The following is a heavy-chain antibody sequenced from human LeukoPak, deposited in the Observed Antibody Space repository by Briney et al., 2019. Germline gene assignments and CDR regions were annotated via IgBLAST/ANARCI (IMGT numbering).Heavy chain of an antibody. CDR1: GFTFSSYG. J-gene: IGHJ4*02. V-gene: IGHV3-33*01. CDR3: AVGGSSSDFDY. Sequence: GRSLRLSCAASGFTFSSYGMHWVRQAPGKGLEWVAVIWYDGSNKYYADSVKGRFTIPRDNSKNTLYLQMNSLRAEDTAVYYCAVGGSSSDFDYWGQGTLVTVSS. D-gene: IGHD1-26*01. CDR2: IWYDGSNK.